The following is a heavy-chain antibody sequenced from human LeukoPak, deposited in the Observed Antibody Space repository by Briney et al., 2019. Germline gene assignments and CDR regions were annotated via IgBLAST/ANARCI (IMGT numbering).Heavy chain of an antibody. CDR3: XRXAGXCGGDCYRLVY. D-gene: IGHD2-21*01. CDR2: MNPNSGNT. J-gene: IGHJ4*02. CDR1: GYTFTTYD. V-gene: IGHV1-8*01. Sequence: GASVKVSCKASGYTFTTYDINWVRQATGQGLEWMAWMNPNSGNTGYAQKFQGRVTMTRNTSISTAYMELSSLRSEDTAVYYCXRXAGXCGGDCYRLVYWGQGTLVTVAS.